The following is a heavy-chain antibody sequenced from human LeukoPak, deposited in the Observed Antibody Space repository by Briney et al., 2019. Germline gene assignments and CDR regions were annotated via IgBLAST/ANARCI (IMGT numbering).Heavy chain of an antibody. CDR3: ARAILPAAAYSSDYFDY. CDR1: GGSISTRSYY. V-gene: IGHV4-39*07. D-gene: IGHD6-25*01. J-gene: IGHJ4*02. CDR2: IYYSGST. Sequence: NTSETLSLTCTVSGGSISTRSYYWGWIRQPPGKGLEWIGSIYYSGSTYYNPSLRSRVTISVDTAKNQFSLKLSSVTAADTAVYYCARAILPAAAYSSDYFDYWGQGTLVTVSS.